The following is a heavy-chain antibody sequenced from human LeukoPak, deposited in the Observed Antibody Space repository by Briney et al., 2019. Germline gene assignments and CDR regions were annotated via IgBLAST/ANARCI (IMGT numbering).Heavy chain of an antibody. D-gene: IGHD4-11*01. CDR2: ISSRGKTV. CDR3: ASLTVTYGMDV. CDR1: GFTFSDYY. V-gene: IGHV3-11*04. Sequence: GGSLRLSCAASGFTFSDYYMSWIRQAPDKGLEWVSYISSRGKTVHYADSVKGRFTISRDNAKNSLYLQMNSLRAEDTAVYYCASLTVTYGMDVWGQGTTVTVSS. J-gene: IGHJ6*02.